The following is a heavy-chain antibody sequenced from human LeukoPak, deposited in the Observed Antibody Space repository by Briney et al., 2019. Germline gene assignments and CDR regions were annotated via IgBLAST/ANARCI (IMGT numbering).Heavy chain of an antibody. J-gene: IGHJ4*02. V-gene: IGHV3-30-3*01. CDR1: GFTFSNYA. D-gene: IGHD3-10*01. CDR2: ISHDRSNN. CDR3: ARGLSGSYMSDY. Sequence: GGSLRLSCAASGFTFSNYAMHWARQAPGKGLEWVAFISHDRSNNCHADSVKGRFTISRDNSKKTLYLQMNSLTDEDTAVYYCARGLSGSYMSDYWGQGTLVTVSS.